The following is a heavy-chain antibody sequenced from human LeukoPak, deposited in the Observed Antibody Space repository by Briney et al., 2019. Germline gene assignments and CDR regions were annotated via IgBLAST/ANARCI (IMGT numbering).Heavy chain of an antibody. Sequence: SSETLSLTCTVSGGSISSYYWSWIRQPARKGLEWIGRIYTSGSTNYNASLKSRVSMSVDTSKNQFSLKLSSVTAADTAVFYCARENSGSYREFDFWGQGTLVTVSS. CDR2: IYTSGST. V-gene: IGHV4-4*07. D-gene: IGHD1-26*01. CDR1: GGSISSYY. J-gene: IGHJ4*02. CDR3: ARENSGSYREFDF.